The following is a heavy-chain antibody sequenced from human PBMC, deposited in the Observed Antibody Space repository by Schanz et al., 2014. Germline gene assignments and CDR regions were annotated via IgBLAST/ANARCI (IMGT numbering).Heavy chain of an antibody. V-gene: IGHV3-64D*08. CDR1: GFTLSSYA. J-gene: IGHJ4*02. D-gene: IGHD4-17*01. CDR2: ITRSGGGT. CDR3: ARPRFDYGEVDY. Sequence: VQLVESGGGLVKPGGSLRLSCAAYGFTLSSYAMHWVRQASGKGLEYVSAITRSGGGTYYSDSVRGRFTISRDRFQNTLYLRMSSLRAEDTAVYYCARPRFDYGEVDYWGQGTLVTVSS.